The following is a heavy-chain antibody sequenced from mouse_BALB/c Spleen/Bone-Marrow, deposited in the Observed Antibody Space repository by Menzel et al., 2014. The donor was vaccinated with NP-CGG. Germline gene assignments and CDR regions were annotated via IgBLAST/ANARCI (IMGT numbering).Heavy chain of an antibody. D-gene: IGHD2-1*01. V-gene: IGHV1S81*02. CDR3: ARDGNYRYAMDY. CDR1: GFTFTSYW. J-gene: IGHJ4*01. CDR2: INPSNGRT. Sequence: VKLMESGDELVKPGASVKLSCMASGFTFTSYWIHWVKQRPGQGPEWIGEINPSNGRTNYNEKFKRKATLTEDKSSSTAYMQPSSLTSEDSAVYYCARDGNYRYAMDYWGQGTSVTVSS.